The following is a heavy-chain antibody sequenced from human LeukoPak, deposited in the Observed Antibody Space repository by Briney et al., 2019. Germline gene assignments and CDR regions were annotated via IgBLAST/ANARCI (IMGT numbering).Heavy chain of an antibody. CDR1: GFTFSNYN. D-gene: IGHD3-22*01. Sequence: GGSLRLSCAASGFTFSNYNMNWVRQTPGKGLEWVSSISSSSSYIYYADSVKGRFTISRDNAKSTLYPQMSSLRAEDTAVYYCARDLGGYYYDSHRWGQGTLVTVSS. J-gene: IGHJ4*02. CDR3: ARDLGGYYYDSHR. V-gene: IGHV3-21*01. CDR2: ISSSSSYI.